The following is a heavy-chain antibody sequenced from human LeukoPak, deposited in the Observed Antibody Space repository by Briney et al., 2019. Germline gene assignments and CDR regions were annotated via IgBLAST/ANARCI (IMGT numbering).Heavy chain of an antibody. D-gene: IGHD3-3*01. Sequence: ASVKVSCKASGYTFTSYGISWVRQAPGQGLEWMGWISAYNGNTNYAQKLQGRVTMTTDTSTSTAYMELKSLRSDDTAVYYCAGDVYDFWSGQNWFDPWGQGTLVTVPS. CDR1: GYTFTSYG. V-gene: IGHV1-18*01. CDR2: ISAYNGNT. J-gene: IGHJ5*02. CDR3: AGDVYDFWSGQNWFDP.